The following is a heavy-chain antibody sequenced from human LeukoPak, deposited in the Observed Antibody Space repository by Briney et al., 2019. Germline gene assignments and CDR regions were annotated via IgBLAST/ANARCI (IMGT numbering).Heavy chain of an antibody. D-gene: IGHD1-26*01. CDR1: GDTFSSYT. V-gene: IGHV1-69*02. Sequence: ASVKVSCKASGDTFSSYTISWVRQAPGQGLEWMGRIIPILGIANYAQKFQGRVTITADKSTSTDYMELRRRRAEDAAVYYCARSNGIVGATYYWGQGTLVTVSS. CDR3: ARSNGIVGATYY. CDR2: IIPILGIA. J-gene: IGHJ4*02.